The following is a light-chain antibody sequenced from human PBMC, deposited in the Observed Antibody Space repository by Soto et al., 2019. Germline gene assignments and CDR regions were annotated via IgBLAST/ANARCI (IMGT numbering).Light chain of an antibody. J-gene: IGLJ2*01. V-gene: IGLV2-23*02. CDR1: SSDVGSYNL. Sequence: QSVLTQPASVSGSHGQSITISCTGTSSDVGSYNLVSWYQQHPGKAPKLMIYEVSKLPSGVSNRFSGSKSGNTASLTISALQAEYDADYSFCSYACSNPYVLFGGGTKLTLL. CDR2: EVS. CDR3: CSYACSNPYVL.